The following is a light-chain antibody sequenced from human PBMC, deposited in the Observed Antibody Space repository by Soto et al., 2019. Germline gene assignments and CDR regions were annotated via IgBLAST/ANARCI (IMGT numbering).Light chain of an antibody. V-gene: IGKV1-27*01. Sequence: DIQMTQSPSSLSASVGDRVTITCRASQGISNYLAWYQHKPGKVPNLLIYAASTLQSGVPYRFSGSGSGTDFTLTISSLQPEDVATYYCQKYNSAPWTFGQGTKVEIK. J-gene: IGKJ1*01. CDR3: QKYNSAPWT. CDR2: AAS. CDR1: QGISNY.